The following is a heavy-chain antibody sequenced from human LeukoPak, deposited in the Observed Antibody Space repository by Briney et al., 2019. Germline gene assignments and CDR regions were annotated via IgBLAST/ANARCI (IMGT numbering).Heavy chain of an antibody. V-gene: IGHV1-2*06. CDR1: GYTFTSYY. Sequence: ASVKVSCKASGYTFTSYYMHWVRQAPGQGLEWMGRINPNSGGTNYAQKFQGRVTMTRDTSISTAYMELSRLRSDDTAVYYCARDSIAVAGYDYWGQGTLVTVSS. CDR2: INPNSGGT. CDR3: ARDSIAVAGYDY. J-gene: IGHJ4*02. D-gene: IGHD6-19*01.